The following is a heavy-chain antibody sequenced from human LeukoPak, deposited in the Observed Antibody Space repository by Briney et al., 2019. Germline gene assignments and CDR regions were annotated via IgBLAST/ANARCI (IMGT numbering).Heavy chain of an antibody. V-gene: IGHV5-51*01. CDR2: IYPGDSDT. J-gene: IGHJ4*02. D-gene: IGHD6-6*01. CDR1: GYSFTSYW. Sequence: GESLKISCKGSGYSFTSYWIGWVRQMPGKGLEWTGIIYPGDSDTRYSPSFQGQVTISADKSISTAYLQWSSLKASDTAMYYCARPRIAARAPLGYWGQGTLVTVSS. CDR3: ARPRIAARAPLGY.